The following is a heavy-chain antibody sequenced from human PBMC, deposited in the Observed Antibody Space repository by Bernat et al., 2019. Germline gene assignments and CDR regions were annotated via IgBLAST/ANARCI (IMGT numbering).Heavy chain of an antibody. CDR2: ISYDGSNK. J-gene: IGHJ6*02. CDR3: AKDPPNYDFWSGPTGNYGMDV. V-gene: IGHV3-30*18. CDR1: GFTFSSYG. D-gene: IGHD3-3*01. Sequence: QVQLVESGGGVVQPGRSLRLSCAASGFTFSSYGMHWVRQAPGKGLEWVAVISYDGSNKYYADSGKGRFTISRDNSKNTLYLQKNSLKAEDTAVYYCAKDPPNYDFWSGPTGNYGMDVWGQGTTVTVSS.